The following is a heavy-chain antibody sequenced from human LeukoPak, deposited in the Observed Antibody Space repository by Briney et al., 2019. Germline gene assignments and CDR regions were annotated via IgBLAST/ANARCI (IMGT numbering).Heavy chain of an antibody. CDR1: GYTFTSYD. D-gene: IGHD6-19*01. V-gene: IGHV1-8*01. CDR2: MNPNSGNT. CDR3: ARASGWPNNWFDP. J-gene: IGHJ5*02. Sequence: GASVKVSCKASGYTFTSYDINWVRQATGQGLEWMGWMNPNSGNTGYAQKFQGRVTMTRNTSISTAYMELNSLRSEDTAVYYCARASGWPNNWFDPWGQGTLVTVSS.